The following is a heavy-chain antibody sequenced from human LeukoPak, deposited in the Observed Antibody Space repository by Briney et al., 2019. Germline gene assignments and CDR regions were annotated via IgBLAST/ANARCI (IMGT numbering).Heavy chain of an antibody. CDR3: ARETVYCSSTSCYWFDY. V-gene: IGHV1-2*02. Sequence: ASVKVSCKASGYTFTGYYMHWVRQAPGQGLEWMGWINPNSGGTNYAQKFQGRVTMTRDTSISTAYMEPSRLRSDDTAVYYCARETVYCSSTSCYWFDYWGQGTLVTVSS. CDR1: GYTFTGYY. J-gene: IGHJ4*02. D-gene: IGHD2-2*01. CDR2: INPNSGGT.